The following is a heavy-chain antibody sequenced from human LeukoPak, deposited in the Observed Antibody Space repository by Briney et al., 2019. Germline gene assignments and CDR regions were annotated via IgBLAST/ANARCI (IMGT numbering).Heavy chain of an antibody. CDR2: ISYDGSNK. V-gene: IGHV3-30*18. D-gene: IGHD4-23*01. Sequence: GGSLRLSCAASGFTVNSYGMHWARQAPGKGLEWVTVISYDGSNKNYAGSVKGRLTHSRDNSKDTLYLQMNSLRAEDTAIYYCAKNYGRNSGFFDYWRQGSVVGVCS. CDR3: AKNYGRNSGFFDY. J-gene: IGHJ4*02. CDR1: GFTVNSYG.